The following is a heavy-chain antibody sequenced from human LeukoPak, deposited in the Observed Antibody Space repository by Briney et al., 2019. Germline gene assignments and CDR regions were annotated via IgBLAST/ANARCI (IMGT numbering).Heavy chain of an antibody. CDR1: GGSFSGYY. CDR3: ARGVVEIVVVIQDYYYYMDV. D-gene: IGHD3-22*01. CDR2: INHSGST. J-gene: IGHJ6*03. V-gene: IGHV4-34*01. Sequence: SETLSLTCAVYGGSFSGYYWSWIRQPPGKGLEWIGEINHSGSTNYNPSLKSRVTISVDTSKNQFSLKLSSVTAADTAVYYCARGVVEIVVVIQDYYYYMDVWGKGTTVTVSS.